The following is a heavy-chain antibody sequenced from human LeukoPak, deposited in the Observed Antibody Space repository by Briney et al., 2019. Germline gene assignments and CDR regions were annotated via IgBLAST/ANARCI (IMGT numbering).Heavy chain of an antibody. CDR3: ARILGGIDC. Sequence: GGSLRLSCAVSGFTVSSSYMTWVRQAPGKGLGWVSVIYSGGSTYYEDSVKGRFTISRANSKNTLYLQMTSLRADDPALYYCARILGGIDCWVQGTLVTDSS. D-gene: IGHD3-10*01. J-gene: IGHJ4*02. V-gene: IGHV3-53*01. CDR2: IYSGGST. CDR1: GFTVSSSY.